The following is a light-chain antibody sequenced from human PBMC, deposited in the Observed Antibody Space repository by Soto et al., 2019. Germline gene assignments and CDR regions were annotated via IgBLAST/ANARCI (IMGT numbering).Light chain of an antibody. V-gene: IGLV3-21*02. Sequence: SYELTQPPSVSLAPGQTARITCGGNNIGSQSVHWYQQRPGQAPVLFVYDDSDRPSGIPERFSGSNSGNTATLTISWVEAGDEADYSCQVWDSSSDHAVFGGGTQLTVL. CDR2: DDS. CDR3: QVWDSSSDHAV. CDR1: NIGSQS. J-gene: IGLJ7*01.